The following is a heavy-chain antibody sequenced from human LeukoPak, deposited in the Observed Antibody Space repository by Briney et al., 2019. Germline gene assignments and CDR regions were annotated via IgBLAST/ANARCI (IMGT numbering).Heavy chain of an antibody. CDR1: GGSISSYY. CDR2: IYYRGST. J-gene: IGHJ4*02. CDR3: ARWVAASSIDY. D-gene: IGHD6-13*01. V-gene: IGHV4-59*08. Sequence: SETLSLTCTVSGGSISSYYWSWIRQPPGKGLEWIGYIYYRGSTNCNASLKSRVTISVDTSKNQFSLKLRSVTAADTAVYYCARWVAASSIDYWGQGTLDTVSS.